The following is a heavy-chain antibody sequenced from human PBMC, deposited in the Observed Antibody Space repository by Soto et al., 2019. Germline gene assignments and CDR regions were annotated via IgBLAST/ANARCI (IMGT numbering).Heavy chain of an antibody. CDR1: GYTFTSYA. V-gene: IGHV1-3*01. CDR2: INAGNGNT. D-gene: IGHD2-15*01. Sequence: ASVKVSCKASGYTFTSYAMHWVRQAPGQRLEWMGWINAGNGNTKYSQKFQGRVTITRDTSASTAYMELSSLRSEDTAVYYCAGRWLDCSGGSCYFVDNDAFDIWGQGTMVTVSS. J-gene: IGHJ3*02. CDR3: AGRWLDCSGGSCYFVDNDAFDI.